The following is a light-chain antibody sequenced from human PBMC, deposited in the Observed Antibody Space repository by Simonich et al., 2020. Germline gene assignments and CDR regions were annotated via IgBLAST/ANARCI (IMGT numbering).Light chain of an antibody. Sequence: DIQMTQSPSSLSASVGDRVTITCQASQEISNYLNWYQQKPGKAPKLLIYDASNLETGVPSRFSGSGSGTDFTFTISSLQPEDIATYYCQQYDNLITFGQGTRLEMK. J-gene: IGKJ5*01. CDR3: QQYDNLIT. V-gene: IGKV1-33*01. CDR2: DAS. CDR1: QEISNY.